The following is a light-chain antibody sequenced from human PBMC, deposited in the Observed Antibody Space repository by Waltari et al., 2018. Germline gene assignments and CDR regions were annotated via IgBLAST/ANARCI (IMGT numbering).Light chain of an antibody. CDR2: DVS. V-gene: IGLV2-14*01. CDR3: SSYTSSNTLV. J-gene: IGLJ3*02. Sequence: QSALTQPASVSGSPGQSITLSCTGTSSYVGGYNHSSWYQQHPGTAPKLMIFDVSYRPSGVSNRFSGTKSGNTASLTISGLQAEDEADYYCSSYTSSNTLVFGGGTKLTVL. CDR1: SSYVGGYNH.